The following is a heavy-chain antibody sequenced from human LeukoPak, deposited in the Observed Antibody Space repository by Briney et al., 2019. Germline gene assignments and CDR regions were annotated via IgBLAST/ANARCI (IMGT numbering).Heavy chain of an antibody. J-gene: IGHJ4*02. CDR3: AKDLDSSGWDAQKFDY. CDR1: GFTFSSYA. D-gene: IGHD6-19*01. Sequence: GGSLRLSCAASGFTFSSYAMSWVRQAPGKGLERVSAISGSGGSTYYADSVRGRFTISRDNSKNTLYLQMNSLRAEDTAVYYCAKDLDSSGWDAQKFDYWGQGTLVTVSS. CDR2: ISGSGGST. V-gene: IGHV3-23*01.